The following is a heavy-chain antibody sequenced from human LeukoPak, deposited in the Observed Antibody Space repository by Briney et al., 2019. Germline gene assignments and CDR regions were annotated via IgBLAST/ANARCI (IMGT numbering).Heavy chain of an antibody. D-gene: IGHD3-10*01. CDR3: ARVWYGSGSLYYYYYYMDV. Sequence: GGSLRLSCAASGVTVSSNYMSWVRQAPGKGLEWVSVIYSGGRTYYADSVKGRITISRDNSKNTLYLQMNSLRAEDTAVYYCARVWYGSGSLYYYYYYMDVWGKGTTVTISS. CDR1: GVTVSSNY. J-gene: IGHJ6*03. CDR2: IYSGGRT. V-gene: IGHV3-66*01.